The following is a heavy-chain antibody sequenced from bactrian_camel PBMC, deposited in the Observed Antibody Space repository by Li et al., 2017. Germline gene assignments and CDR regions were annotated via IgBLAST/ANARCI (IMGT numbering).Heavy chain of an antibody. CDR2: INIRGDTS. J-gene: IGHJ4*01. CDR1: GFHFNNHG. V-gene: IGHV3S40*01. CDR3: ATGLLPVF. D-gene: IGHD3*01. Sequence: VQLVESGGGSVLPGGSLRLSCVASGFHFNNHGMTWVRQAPGKEVKWVSSINIRGDTSHYADFAKGRFTVSRDNAKNTVSLQMNSLQSEDTALYYCATGLLPVFWGQGTQVTVS.